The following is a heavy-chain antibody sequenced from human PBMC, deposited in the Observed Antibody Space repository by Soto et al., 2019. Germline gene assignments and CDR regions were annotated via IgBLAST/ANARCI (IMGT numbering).Heavy chain of an antibody. Sequence: QVQLQESGPGLVKPSETLSLTCTVSGGSISSYYWSWIRQPPGKGLEWIGYIYYSGSTKYNPSLTSRVTISVDTSKNQFSLKLSSVTAADTAVYYCARLGCSSTTCYVWDNWFDPWGQGTLVTVSS. CDR2: IYYSGST. CDR1: GGSISSYY. CDR3: ARLGCSSTTCYVWDNWFDP. J-gene: IGHJ5*02. V-gene: IGHV4-59*01. D-gene: IGHD2-2*01.